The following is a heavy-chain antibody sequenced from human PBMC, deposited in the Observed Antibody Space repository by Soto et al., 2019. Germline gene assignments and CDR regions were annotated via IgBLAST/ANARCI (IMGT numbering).Heavy chain of an antibody. CDR1: GDSITSSRYY. J-gene: IGHJ5*02. CDR2: IHSSGST. V-gene: IGHV4-31*03. CDR3: ARVRGYDSSCIDP. D-gene: IGHD3-22*01. Sequence: PSETLSLTCTVSGDSITSSRYYWSWIRQHPGKGLEWIGYIHSSGSTYYNPSLKSRITISVDTSKNQFSLKLNSVTAADTAVYYCARVRGYDSSCIDPWGQGTLVTVSS.